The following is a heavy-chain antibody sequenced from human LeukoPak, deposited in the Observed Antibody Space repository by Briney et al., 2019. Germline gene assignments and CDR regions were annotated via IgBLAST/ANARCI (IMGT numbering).Heavy chain of an antibody. CDR2: INHSGST. Sequence: PSGTLSLTCAVYGGSFSGYYWSWMRQPPGKGLEWIGEINHSGSTNYNPSLKSRVTISVDTSKNQFSLKLSSVTAADTAVYYCARGPISSYYDFWSGYYTYYGMDVWGQGTTVTVSS. D-gene: IGHD3-3*01. CDR3: ARGPISSYYDFWSGYYTYYGMDV. J-gene: IGHJ6*02. CDR1: GGSFSGYY. V-gene: IGHV4-34*01.